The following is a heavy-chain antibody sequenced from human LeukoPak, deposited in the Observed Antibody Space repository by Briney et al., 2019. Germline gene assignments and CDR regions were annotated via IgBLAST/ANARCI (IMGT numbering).Heavy chain of an antibody. CDR2: ISGSGGST. V-gene: IGHV3-23*01. D-gene: IGHD2-2*01. J-gene: IGHJ5*02. CDR1: GFTFSSYA. CDR3: AKAFHVVVPAALPDWFDP. Sequence: PGGSLRLSCAASGFTFSSYAMSWVRQAPGKGLEWVSAISGSGGSTYYADSVKGRFTISRDNSKNTLYLQMNSLRAEDTAVYYCAKAFHVVVPAALPDWFDPWGQGTLVTVSS.